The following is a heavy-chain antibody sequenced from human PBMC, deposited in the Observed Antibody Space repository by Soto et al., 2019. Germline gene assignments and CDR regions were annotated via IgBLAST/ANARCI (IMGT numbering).Heavy chain of an antibody. Sequence: ASVKVSCKASGYTFTSYGISWVRQAPGQGLEWMGWISAYNGNTNYAQKLQGRVTMTTDTSTSTAYMELRSLRSDDTAVYYCARGGGGVVVAADYYMDVWSKGTTVTVSS. J-gene: IGHJ6*03. CDR2: ISAYNGNT. D-gene: IGHD2-15*01. V-gene: IGHV1-18*01. CDR1: GYTFTSYG. CDR3: ARGGGGVVVAADYYMDV.